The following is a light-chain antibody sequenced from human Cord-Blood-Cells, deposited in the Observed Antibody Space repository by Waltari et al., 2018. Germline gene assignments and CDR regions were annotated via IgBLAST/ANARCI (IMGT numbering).Light chain of an antibody. CDR1: QSVLYSSNHKNY. V-gene: IGKV4-1*01. CDR2: WAS. CDR3: QQYYSTRFT. J-gene: IGKJ3*01. Sequence: DIVMTQSPDSLAVSLGERATINCKSSQSVLYSSNHKNYLAWYQQKPGQPPKLLIYWASTRESGVPDRFSGSGSGTDFTLTISSLQAEDVAVYYCQQYYSTRFTFGPGTKVDIK.